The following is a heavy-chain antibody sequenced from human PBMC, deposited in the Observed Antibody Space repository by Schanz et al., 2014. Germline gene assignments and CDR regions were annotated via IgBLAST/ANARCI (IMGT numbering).Heavy chain of an antibody. CDR3: VRELGGDQTDY. CDR2: TRYDGNNK. J-gene: IGHJ4*02. V-gene: IGHV3-33*01. D-gene: IGHD4-17*01. Sequence: VQLVESGGGVVQPGRSLRLSCAASGFTFSRYGMHWVRQAPGKGLEWVAATRYDGNNKYYVDSVKGRFTISRDNSKNTLYLQVNSLRAEDTAVYYWVRELGGDQTDYWGQGTLVTVSS. CDR1: GFTFSRYG.